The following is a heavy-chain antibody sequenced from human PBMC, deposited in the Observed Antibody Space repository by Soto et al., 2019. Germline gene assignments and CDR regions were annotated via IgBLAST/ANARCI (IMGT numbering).Heavy chain of an antibody. J-gene: IGHJ6*01. D-gene: IGHD2-2*01. CDR2: ISSSSSYI. CDR1: GFTFSSYS. V-gene: IGHV3-21*01. CDR3: ARDSSYCSSTSCYLPLFFYYYGMDV. Sequence: GSLRLFCAASGFTFSSYSMNWVCKARGRGLEWVSSISSSSSYIYYADSVKGRFTISRDNAKNSLYLQMNSLRAEDTAVYYCARDSSYCSSTSCYLPLFFYYYGMDVWGQGT.